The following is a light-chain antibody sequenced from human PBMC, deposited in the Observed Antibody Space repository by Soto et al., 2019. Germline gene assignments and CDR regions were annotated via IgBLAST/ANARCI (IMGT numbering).Light chain of an antibody. CDR2: GGS. Sequence: EIVLTQSPATLSVSPGERATLSCRASQSISSLLAWYQQKPGQAPRLLIYGGSIRATGIPDRFAGSGSGPDFTLTISRLEPEDFAVYYCHQYGVSPKTFGQGTKVDIK. J-gene: IGKJ1*01. CDR1: QSISSL. CDR3: HQYGVSPKT. V-gene: IGKV3-20*01.